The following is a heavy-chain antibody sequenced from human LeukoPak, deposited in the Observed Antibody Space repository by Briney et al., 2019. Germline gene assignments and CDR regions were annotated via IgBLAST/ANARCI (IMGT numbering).Heavy chain of an antibody. D-gene: IGHD6-19*01. CDR1: GGSISSYY. CDR2: IYTSGST. Sequence: SETLSLTCTVSGGSISSYYWSWIRQPAGKGLEWIGRIYTSGSTNYNPSLKSRVTTSVDTSKNQFSLKLSSVTAADTAVYYCARAPGIAVAGSAFDIWGQGTMVTVSS. V-gene: IGHV4-4*07. J-gene: IGHJ3*02. CDR3: ARAPGIAVAGSAFDI.